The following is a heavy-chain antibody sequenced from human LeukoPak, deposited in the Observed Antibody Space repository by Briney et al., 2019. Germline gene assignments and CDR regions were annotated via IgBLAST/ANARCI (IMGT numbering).Heavy chain of an antibody. J-gene: IGHJ4*02. Sequence: GGSLRLSCAASGFTFNSYSMHWVRQAPGKGLEWVSYISSSGSTIYYADSVKGRFTISRDNAKNSLYLQMNSLRAEDTAVYYCARGLPYSGYDVDYWGQGTLVTVSS. D-gene: IGHD5-12*01. V-gene: IGHV3-48*03. CDR2: ISSSGSTI. CDR3: ARGLPYSGYDVDY. CDR1: GFTFNSYS.